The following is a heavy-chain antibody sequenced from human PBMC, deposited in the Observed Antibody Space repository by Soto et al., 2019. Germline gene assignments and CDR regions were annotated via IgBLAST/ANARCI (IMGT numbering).Heavy chain of an antibody. D-gene: IGHD3-22*01. V-gene: IGHV3-30*18. Sequence: QVQLVESGGGVVQPGRSLRLSCAASGFTFSSYGMHWVRQAPGKGLEWVAVISYDGSNKYYADSVKGRFTISRDNSKNTLYLQMISLRAEDTAVYYCAKDRGGYYYDSSGYPQSYFDYWGQGTLVTVSS. CDR2: ISYDGSNK. J-gene: IGHJ4*02. CDR3: AKDRGGYYYDSSGYPQSYFDY. CDR1: GFTFSSYG.